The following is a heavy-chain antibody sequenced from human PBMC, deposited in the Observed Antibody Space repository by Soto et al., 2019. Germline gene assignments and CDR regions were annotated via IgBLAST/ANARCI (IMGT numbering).Heavy chain of an antibody. J-gene: IGHJ4*02. CDR3: ARDTNSLDS. CDR1: GYSIRSGYF. V-gene: IGHV4-38-2*02. CDR2: SFHTGDT. Sequence: PSETLSLTCAVSGYSIRSGYFWGWIRQPPGKGLEWIGSSFHTGDTYYNPSLKRRTTLSLDTAKNQFSLKLTSLTAADTAVYYCARDTNSLDSWGLGTLVTVSS. D-gene: IGHD1-1*01.